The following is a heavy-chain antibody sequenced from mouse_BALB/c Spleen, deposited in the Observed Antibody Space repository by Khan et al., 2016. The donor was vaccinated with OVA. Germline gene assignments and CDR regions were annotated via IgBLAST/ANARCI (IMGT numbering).Heavy chain of an antibody. CDR3: ARRNYFGYTFAY. D-gene: IGHD1-2*01. J-gene: IGHJ3*01. Sequence: QVQLKQSGAELARPGASVKLSCKASGYTFTDYYINWVKQRTGQGLEWIGEISPGSGDTYYNEKFKGKATLTADKSSRTVYMQLSSLTAEASAVYFCARRNYFGYTFAYWGQGTLVTVSA. CDR2: ISPGSGDT. V-gene: IGHV1-77*01. CDR1: GYTFTDYY.